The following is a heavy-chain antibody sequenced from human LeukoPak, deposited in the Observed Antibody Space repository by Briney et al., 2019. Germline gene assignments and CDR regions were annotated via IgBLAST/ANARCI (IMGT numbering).Heavy chain of an antibody. CDR1: GFTFSAYA. V-gene: IGHV3-11*06. CDR2: ISKSGSDT. CDR3: ARVGATGTADY. J-gene: IGHJ4*02. D-gene: IGHD1-1*01. Sequence: PGGSLRLSCEASGFTFSAYAMTWVRQAPGKGLEWVSYISKSGSDTNFADSVKGRFTISRDNAKNSLYLQMNSLRAEDTAVYYCARVGATGTADYWGQGTLVTVSS.